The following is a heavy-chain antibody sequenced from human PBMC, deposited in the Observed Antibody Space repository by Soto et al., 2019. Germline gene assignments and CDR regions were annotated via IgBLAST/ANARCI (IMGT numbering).Heavy chain of an antibody. J-gene: IGHJ4*02. Sequence: SESLSLTCAAYGGSFSVSYWSWIRQLPGKGLEWIGEISHSGTTNYNPSLKSRVTISVDTSKNQFSLKLSSVTAADTALYFCATYGANSHYWGQGTLVTVSS. D-gene: IGHD4-17*01. CDR1: GGSFSVSY. CDR2: ISHSGTT. V-gene: IGHV4-34*01. CDR3: ATYGANSHY.